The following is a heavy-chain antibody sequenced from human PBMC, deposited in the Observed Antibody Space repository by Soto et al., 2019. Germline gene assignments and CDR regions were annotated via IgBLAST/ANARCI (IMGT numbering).Heavy chain of an antibody. Sequence: VXSVKVSCKASGYTFACYYMHWVRQAPGQGLEWMGWINPNSGGTNYAQKFQGRVTMTRDTSISTSYMELSRLRSDDTAVYYCARRGSGWYSSYFDYWGQGTLVTVSS. V-gene: IGHV1-2*02. CDR3: ARRGSGWYSSYFDY. D-gene: IGHD6-19*01. J-gene: IGHJ4*02. CDR2: INPNSGGT. CDR1: GYTFACYY.